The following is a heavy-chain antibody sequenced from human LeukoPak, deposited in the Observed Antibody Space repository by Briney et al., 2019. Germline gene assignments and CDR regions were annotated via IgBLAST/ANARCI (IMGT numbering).Heavy chain of an antibody. V-gene: IGHV4-38-2*02. CDR2: IYHSGST. CDR3: ARDRDYGDPYYFDY. D-gene: IGHD4-17*01. CDR1: GYSISSGYY. Sequence: SETLSLTCAVSGYSISSGYYWGWIRQPPGKGLEWIGSIYHSGSTYYNPSLKSRVTISVDTSKNQFSLKLSSVTAADTAVYYCARDRDYGDPYYFDYWGQGTLVTVSS. J-gene: IGHJ4*02.